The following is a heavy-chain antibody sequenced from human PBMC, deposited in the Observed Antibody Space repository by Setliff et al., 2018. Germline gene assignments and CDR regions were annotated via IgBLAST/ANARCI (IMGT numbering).Heavy chain of an antibody. J-gene: IGHJ4*02. V-gene: IGHV4-61*08. CDR3: ARGGTYRYFDY. Sequence: TLSLTCTVSGDSLSDASIMAWIRQPPGKGLEFIGYVFYNGAAKYDPSLKSRVTMSVDTSKTQFSLKLNSMTTADTAVYHCARGGTYRYFDYWGQGALVTVSS. CDR1: GDSLSDAS. CDR2: VFYNGAA.